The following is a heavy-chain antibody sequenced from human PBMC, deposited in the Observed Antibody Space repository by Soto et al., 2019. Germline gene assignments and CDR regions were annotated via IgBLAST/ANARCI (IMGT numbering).Heavy chain of an antibody. CDR3: AKARDQQWVRLPFDY. CDR2: FSATSENT. CDR1: GFFFSSYT. Sequence: EVQLLESGGGLVQPGGSLRLSCVGSGFFFSSYTMTWVRQAPGKGLEWVSSFSATSENTYYADSVRGRFTIPRDNSKNTLFLQMNSLTAEDTAMYYCAKARDQQWVRLPFDYWGQGILVIVSS. J-gene: IGHJ4*02. D-gene: IGHD6-19*01. V-gene: IGHV3-23*01.